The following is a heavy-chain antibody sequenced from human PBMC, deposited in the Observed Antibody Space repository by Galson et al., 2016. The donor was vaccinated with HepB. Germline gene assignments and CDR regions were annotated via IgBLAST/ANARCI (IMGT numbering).Heavy chain of an antibody. J-gene: IGHJ4*02. CDR3: ANHRG. CDR2: INQGGGEK. Sequence: SLRLSCAASGFTFTSHWMHWARQAPGKGLEWVANINQGGGEKYYVDSVKGRFTISRDNSKNSLYLQMNSLRAEDTAVYYCANHRGWGQGTLVTVSS. V-gene: IGHV3-7*03. D-gene: IGHD1-14*01. CDR1: GFTFTSHW.